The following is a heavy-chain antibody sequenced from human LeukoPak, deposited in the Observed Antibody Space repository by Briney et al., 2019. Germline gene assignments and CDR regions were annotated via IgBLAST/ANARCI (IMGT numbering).Heavy chain of an antibody. CDR2: ISYHASNK. CDR1: GFTFSSYA. Sequence: PGRSLRLSCAASGFTFSSYAMHWVRQAPGKGLEWVAVISYHASNKYYADSVKGRFTISRDNSKSTVYLQMNSLRAEDTAVYYCARDRGNSYNGGIDYWGQGTLVTVSS. CDR3: ARDRGNSYNGGIDY. D-gene: IGHD1-1*01. V-gene: IGHV3-30-3*01. J-gene: IGHJ4*02.